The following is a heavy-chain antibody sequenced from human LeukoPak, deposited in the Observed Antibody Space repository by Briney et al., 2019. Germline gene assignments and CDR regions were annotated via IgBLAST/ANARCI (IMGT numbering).Heavy chain of an antibody. CDR3: ARGYSSWYPHYYYGMDV. J-gene: IGHJ6*02. V-gene: IGHV4-59*12. CDR2: IYYSGST. Sequence: NPSETLSLTCIVSGGSFNGYYWSWIRQPPGKGLEWIGYIYYSGSTNYNPSLKSRVTISVDTSKNQFSLKLSSVTAADTAVYYCARGYSSWYPHYYYGMDVWGQGTTVTVSS. CDR1: GGSFNGYY. D-gene: IGHD6-13*01.